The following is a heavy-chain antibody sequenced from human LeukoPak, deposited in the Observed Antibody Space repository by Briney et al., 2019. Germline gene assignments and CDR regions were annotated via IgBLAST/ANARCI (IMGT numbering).Heavy chain of an antibody. CDR3: ARDRKRAMAHYYYYYMDV. CDR1: GGSFSGYY. CDR2: INHSGST. J-gene: IGHJ6*03. D-gene: IGHD5-18*01. V-gene: IGHV4-34*01. Sequence: SETLSLTCAVYGGSFSGYYWSWIRQPPGKGLEWIGEINHSGSTNYNPSLKSRVTISVDTSKNQFSLKLSSVTAADTAVYYCARDRKRAMAHYYYYYMDVWGKGTTVTISS.